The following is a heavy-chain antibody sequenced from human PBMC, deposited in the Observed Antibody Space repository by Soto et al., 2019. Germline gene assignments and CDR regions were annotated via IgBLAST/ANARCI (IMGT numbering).Heavy chain of an antibody. CDR2: IIPIFGTA. V-gene: IGHV1-69*12. CDR1: GGTFSSYA. Sequence: QVQLVQSGAEVKKPGSSVKVSCKASGGTFSSYAISWVRQAPGQGLEWMGGIIPIFGTANYAQKFQGRVTITADADTSTAYMELGSLRSGDKAAYDCAREHAPSKAAAGRTIWFDLWGQGTLVTVSS. CDR3: AREHAPSKAAAGRTIWFDL. D-gene: IGHD6-13*01. J-gene: IGHJ5*02.